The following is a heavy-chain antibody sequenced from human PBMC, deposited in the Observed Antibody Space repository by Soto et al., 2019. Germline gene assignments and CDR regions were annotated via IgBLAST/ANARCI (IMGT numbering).Heavy chain of an antibody. J-gene: IGHJ6*02. CDR1: GRSLSSSSYY. CDR2: IYYSGST. CDR3: ARYASYYDFWSGYYPCYYYGMDV. D-gene: IGHD3-3*01. V-gene: IGHV4-39*01. Sequence: LSLTCTVYGRSLSSSSYYWGWIRQPPGTGLERIGSIYYSGSTYYNPSLKSRVTISVDTSKNQLPLKLSSVTAADTSVYYCARYASYYDFWSGYYPCYYYGMDVWGQGTTVTVS.